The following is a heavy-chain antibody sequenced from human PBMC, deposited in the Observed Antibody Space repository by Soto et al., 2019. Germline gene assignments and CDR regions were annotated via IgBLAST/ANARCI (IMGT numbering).Heavy chain of an antibody. CDR2: INNSGST. V-gene: IGHV4-34*01. Sequence: GALSLTCADYGGSFSGYYRNWVRQPPGKGLEWVGEINNSGSTNYNPSPKSRVTTIVDKYKNHFSQKQSYVTAADTAVYYCWKNSIIGVVISYYDYYGMDVWGQGTTVTVSS. D-gene: IGHD3-22*01. CDR1: GGSFSGYY. CDR3: WKNSIIGVVISYYDYYGMDV. J-gene: IGHJ6*02.